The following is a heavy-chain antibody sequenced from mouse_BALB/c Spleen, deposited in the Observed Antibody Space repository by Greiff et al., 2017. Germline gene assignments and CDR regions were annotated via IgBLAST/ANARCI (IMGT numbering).Heavy chain of an antibody. Sequence: EVQLVESGGGLVKPGGSLKLSCAASGFAFSSYDMSWVRQTPEKRLEWVAYISSGGGSTYYPDTVKGRFTISRDNAKNTLYLQMSSLKSEDTAMYYCARQANWAHYFDYWGQGTTLTVSS. CDR1: GFAFSSYD. J-gene: IGHJ2*01. D-gene: IGHD4-1*01. V-gene: IGHV5-12-1*01. CDR2: ISSGGGST. CDR3: ARQANWAHYFDY.